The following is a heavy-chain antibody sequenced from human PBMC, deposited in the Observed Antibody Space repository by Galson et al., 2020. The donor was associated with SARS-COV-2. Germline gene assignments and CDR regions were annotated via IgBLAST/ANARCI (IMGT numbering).Heavy chain of an antibody. CDR2: INPNSGGT. J-gene: IGHJ4*02. CDR1: GYTFTTYY. CDR3: AAGYYGLGSYYN. D-gene: IGHD3-10*01. Sequence: ASVKVSCKASGYTFTTYYMHWVRQAPGEGLEWMGRINPNSGGTNYAQKFQGRVTMTRDTSISTAYMELSRLRSDDTAVFYCAAGYYGLGSYYNWGQGTLVTVSS. V-gene: IGHV1-2*06.